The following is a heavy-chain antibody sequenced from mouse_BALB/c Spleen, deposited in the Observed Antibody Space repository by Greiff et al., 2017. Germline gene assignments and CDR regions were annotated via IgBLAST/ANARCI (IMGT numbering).Heavy chain of an antibody. J-gene: IGHJ4*01. CDR3: ARGGESPFYYGSSRAMDY. D-gene: IGHD1-1*01. CDR2: IWSGGST. V-gene: IGHV2-2*02. CDR1: GFSLTSYG. Sequence: VKLKQSGPGLVQPSQSLSITCTVSGFSLTSYGVHWVRQSPGKGLEWLGVIWSGGSTDYNAAFISRLSISKDNSKSQVFFKMNSLQANDTAIYYCARGGESPFYYGSSRAMDYWGQGTSVTVSS.